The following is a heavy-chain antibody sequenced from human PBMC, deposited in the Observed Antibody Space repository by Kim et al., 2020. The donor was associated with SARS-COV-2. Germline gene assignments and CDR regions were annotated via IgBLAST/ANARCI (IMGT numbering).Heavy chain of an antibody. CDR1: GFTFDDYA. D-gene: IGHD6-13*01. CDR3: AKDIGYSSSWYATANYYYYGMDV. V-gene: IGHV3-43*02. J-gene: IGHJ6*02. CDR2: ISRDGGST. Sequence: GGSLRLSCAASGFTFDDYAMHWVRQAPGKGLEWVSLISRDGGSTYYADSVKGRFTISRDNSKNSLYLQMNSLRTEDTALYYCAKDIGYSSSWYATANYYYYGMDVWGQGTTVTVSS.